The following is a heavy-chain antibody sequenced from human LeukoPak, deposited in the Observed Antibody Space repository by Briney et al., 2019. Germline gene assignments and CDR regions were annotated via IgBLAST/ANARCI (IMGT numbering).Heavy chain of an antibody. Sequence: GGSLRLSCAASGFTFSSYGMHWVRQAPGKGLEWVAVISYDGNSKYYADSVKGRFTISRDNSKNTLYLQMNSLRAEDTAVYHCTRVQAGRSGLMDVWGRGTTVTVSS. CDR1: GFTFSSYG. CDR3: TRVQAGRSGLMDV. D-gene: IGHD2-8*02. J-gene: IGHJ6*02. CDR2: ISYDGNSK. V-gene: IGHV3-30*03.